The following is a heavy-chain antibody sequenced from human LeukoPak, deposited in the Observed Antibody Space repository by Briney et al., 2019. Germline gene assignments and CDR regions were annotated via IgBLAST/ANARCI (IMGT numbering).Heavy chain of an antibody. CDR1: GGSISSGGYY. D-gene: IGHD3-16*01. CDR2: IYYSGST. CDR3: AREFAGALGDYFDY. V-gene: IGHV4-31*03. Sequence: PSETLSLTCTVSGGSISSGGYYWSWIRQHPGKGLEWIGYIYYSGSTYYNPSLKSRVTISVDTSKNQFSLKLSPVTAADTAVYYCAREFAGALGDYFDYWGQGTLVTVSS. J-gene: IGHJ4*02.